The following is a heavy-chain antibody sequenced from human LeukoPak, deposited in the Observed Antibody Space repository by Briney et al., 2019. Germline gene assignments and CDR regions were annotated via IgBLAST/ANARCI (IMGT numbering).Heavy chain of an antibody. D-gene: IGHD2-2*01. CDR2: IYYSGST. Sequence: SETLSLTCTISGGSISGYYWNWIRQPPGKGLEWIGYIYYSGSTNYNPSLKSRVTISVDTSKNQFSLKLKSVTAADTAVYYCARSEASHYFDSWGQGTPVTVSS. V-gene: IGHV4-59*01. CDR3: ARSEASHYFDS. CDR1: GGSISGYY. J-gene: IGHJ4*02.